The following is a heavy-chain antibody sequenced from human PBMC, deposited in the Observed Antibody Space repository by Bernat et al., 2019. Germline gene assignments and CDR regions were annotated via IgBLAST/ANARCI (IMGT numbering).Heavy chain of an antibody. V-gene: IGHV1-3*04. D-gene: IGHD5-18*01. J-gene: IGHJ4*02. CDR1: GYTFTSNV. CDR2: INTGTDNT. Sequence: QVQLVQSGAEVKKSGASVKVSCKASGYTFTSNVMHWERQAPGQRLEWIGWINTGTDNTKYSQKFQGRVTITQDTSASTAYMELSSLRSEDSAVYYCAREYRYGYYFDYWGQGTLVTLSS. CDR3: AREYRYGYYFDY.